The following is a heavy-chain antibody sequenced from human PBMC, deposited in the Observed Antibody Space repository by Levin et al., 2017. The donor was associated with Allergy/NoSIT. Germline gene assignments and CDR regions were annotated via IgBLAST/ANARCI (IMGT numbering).Heavy chain of an antibody. CDR3: AGGSGHYYDMDV. J-gene: IGHJ6*03. CDR2: ISKSGSAI. CDR1: GFTFSDYY. Sequence: AGGSLRLSCATSGFTFSDYYMNWVRQAPGKGLEWLSYISKSGSAIYYAGSVKGRLTISRDNAKKSVYLQMNSLRAEDTALYYCAGGSGHYYDMDVWGKGTTVTVSS. V-gene: IGHV3-11*01.